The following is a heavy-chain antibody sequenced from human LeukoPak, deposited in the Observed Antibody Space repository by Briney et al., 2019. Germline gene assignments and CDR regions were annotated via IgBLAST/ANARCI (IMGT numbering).Heavy chain of an antibody. CDR1: GFTFSSYA. CDR3: ARERRSCSGGSCYGSGDFDN. Sequence: GGSLRLSCAASGFTFSSYAMHWVRQAPGKGLEWVAVISYDGSNKYYADSVKGRFTISRDNSKNTLYLQMNSLRAEDTAVYYCARERRSCSGGSCYGSGDFDNWGQGTLVTVSS. D-gene: IGHD2-15*01. V-gene: IGHV3-30-3*01. J-gene: IGHJ4*02. CDR2: ISYDGSNK.